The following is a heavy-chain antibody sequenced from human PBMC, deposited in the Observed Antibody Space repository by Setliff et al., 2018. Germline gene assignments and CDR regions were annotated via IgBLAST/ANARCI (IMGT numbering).Heavy chain of an antibody. J-gene: IGHJ5*02. V-gene: IGHV3-9*01. Sequence: SLRLSCAASGFTFDDYAMHWVRQAPGKGLEWVSGISWNSGSIGYADSVKGRFTISRDNAKNSLYLQMNSLTTEDTAIYYCRGVSVSPGPGSGGWFDPWGQGTLVTVSS. CDR1: GFTFDDYA. CDR2: ISWNSGSI. CDR3: RGVSVSPGPGSGGWFDP. D-gene: IGHD3-10*01.